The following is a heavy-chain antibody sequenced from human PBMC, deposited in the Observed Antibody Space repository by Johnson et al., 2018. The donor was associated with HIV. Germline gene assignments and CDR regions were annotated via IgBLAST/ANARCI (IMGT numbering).Heavy chain of an antibody. Sequence: VQLVESGGGLVKPGGSLRLSCAASGFTFSSAWMSWVRQAPGKGLEWVGRIKSKTDGGTTDYAAPVTGRFTISRDDSKNALFLQMNRLKTEDTAVYFCSTDQAGDYVWGSYRYAFDIWGQGTMVTVSS. D-gene: IGHD3-16*02. CDR3: STDQAGDYVWGSYRYAFDI. CDR2: IKSKTDGGTT. V-gene: IGHV3-15*01. CDR1: GFTFSSAW. J-gene: IGHJ3*02.